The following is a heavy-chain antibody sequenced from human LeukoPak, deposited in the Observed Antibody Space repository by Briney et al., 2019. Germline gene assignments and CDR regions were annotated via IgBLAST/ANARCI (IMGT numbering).Heavy chain of an antibody. CDR2: IIPIFGTA. CDR1: GGTFSSYA. Sequence: SVKVSCKASGGTFSSYAISWVRQAPGQGLEWMGGIIPIFGTANYAQKFQGRVTITADESTSTAYMELSSLSSEDTAVYYCAAGYCTSISCYAAGVWGQGTTVIVSS. V-gene: IGHV1-69*13. J-gene: IGHJ6*02. CDR3: AAGYCTSISCYAAGV. D-gene: IGHD2-2*01.